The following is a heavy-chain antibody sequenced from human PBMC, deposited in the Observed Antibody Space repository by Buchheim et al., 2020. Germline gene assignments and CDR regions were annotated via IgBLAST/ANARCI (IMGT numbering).Heavy chain of an antibody. Sequence: QVQLVESGGGVVQPGRSLRLSCAASGFTFSSYGMHWVRQAPGKGLEWVAVISYEGSNKYYADSVKGRVTISRDNYKNTLYLQMNSLRAEDTAVYYCARNSGSSSYYGMDVWGQGTT. CDR1: GFTFSSYG. CDR3: ARNSGSSSYYGMDV. D-gene: IGHD1-26*01. CDR2: ISYEGSNK. V-gene: IGHV3-30*03. J-gene: IGHJ6*02.